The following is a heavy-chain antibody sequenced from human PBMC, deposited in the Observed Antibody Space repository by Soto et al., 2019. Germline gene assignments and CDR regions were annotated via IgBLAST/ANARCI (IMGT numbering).Heavy chain of an antibody. CDR1: GFSFPNAW. CDR3: TPGRFGSNERSFDY. Sequence: EVQLVESGGGLVEPGGSLRLSCAASGFSFPNAWMTWVRQAPGKGLAWVGRITNKENGEATKYAAPVKGRVTISRADSENILYLQMDSLQTEDTAVYYCTPGRFGSNERSFDYWGQGTRVTVSS. V-gene: IGHV3-15*06. J-gene: IGHJ4*02. D-gene: IGHD3-3*01. CDR2: ITNKENGEAT.